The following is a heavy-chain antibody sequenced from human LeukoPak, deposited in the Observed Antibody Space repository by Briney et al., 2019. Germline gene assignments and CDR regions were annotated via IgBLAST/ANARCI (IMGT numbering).Heavy chain of an antibody. CDR3: ARDDPGDQYYFDY. D-gene: IGHD3-10*01. Sequence: GGSLRLSCAASGFTFSSYSMNWVRQAPGKGLEWVAVISYDGSNKYYADSVKGRFTISRDNSKNTLYLQMNSLRAEDTAVYYCARDDPGDQYYFDYWGRGTLVTVSS. CDR1: GFTFSSYS. J-gene: IGHJ4*02. CDR2: ISYDGSNK. V-gene: IGHV3-30*03.